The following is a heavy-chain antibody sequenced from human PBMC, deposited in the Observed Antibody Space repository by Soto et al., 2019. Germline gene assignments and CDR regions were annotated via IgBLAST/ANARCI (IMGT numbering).Heavy chain of an antibody. V-gene: IGHV3-23*01. J-gene: IGHJ4*02. CDR3: AKDRTPYDFWSGYSGDFYFDY. CDR1: GFTFSSYA. Sequence: PGGSLRLSCAASGFTFSSYAMSWVRQAPGKGLEWVSAISGSGGSTYYADSVKGRFTISRDNSKNTLYLQMNSLRAEDTAVYYCAKDRTPYDFWSGYSGDFYFDYWGQGTLVTVSS. D-gene: IGHD3-3*01. CDR2: ISGSGGST.